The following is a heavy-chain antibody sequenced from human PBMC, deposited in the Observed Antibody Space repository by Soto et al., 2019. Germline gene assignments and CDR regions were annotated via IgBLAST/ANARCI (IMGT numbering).Heavy chain of an antibody. CDR2: INPNSGGT. J-gene: IGHJ6*02. Sequence: GASVKVSCKASGYTFTGYYMHWVRQAPGQGLEWMGWINPNSGGTNYAQKFQGWVTMTRDTSISTAYMELSRLRSDDTAVYYCASGSTGSYYYGMDVWGQGTTVTVSS. CDR1: GYTFTGYY. D-gene: IGHD2-15*01. CDR3: ASGSTGSYYYGMDV. V-gene: IGHV1-2*04.